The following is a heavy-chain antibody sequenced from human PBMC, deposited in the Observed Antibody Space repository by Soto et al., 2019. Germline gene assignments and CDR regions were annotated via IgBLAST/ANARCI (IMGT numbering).Heavy chain of an antibody. Sequence: SLRLSCAASGFTFSSYSMNWVRQAPGKGLEWVSYINSSSSTRYYADSVRGRFTISRDNVENSPYLQLNSLRPEDTAVYYCAVYGYGVSAAAYWGQGTLVTVSS. D-gene: IGHD4-17*01. J-gene: IGHJ4*02. CDR1: GFTFSSYS. CDR3: AVYGYGVSAAAY. V-gene: IGHV3-48*04. CDR2: INSSSSTR.